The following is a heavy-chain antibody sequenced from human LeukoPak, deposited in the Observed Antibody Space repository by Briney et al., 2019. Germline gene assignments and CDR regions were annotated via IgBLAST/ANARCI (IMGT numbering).Heavy chain of an antibody. D-gene: IGHD5-18*01. CDR2: IYYSGST. V-gene: IGHV4-39*01. J-gene: IGHJ4*02. CDR1: GGSISSSSYY. Sequence: SETLSLTCTVSGGSISSSSYYWGWIRQPPGKGLEWIGSIYYSGSTYYNPSLKSRVTISVDTSKNQFSLKLSSVTAADTAVYYCARLGYSYGLETYYFDYWGQGTLVTVSS. CDR3: ARLGYSYGLETYYFDY.